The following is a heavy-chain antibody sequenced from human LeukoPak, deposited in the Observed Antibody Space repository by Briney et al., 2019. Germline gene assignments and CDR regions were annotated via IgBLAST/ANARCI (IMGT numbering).Heavy chain of an antibody. D-gene: IGHD5-18*01. V-gene: IGHV4-59*01. CDR1: GVSITSNY. CDR2: THHSGST. CDR3: ARSSGHSYGDFDY. Sequence: SETLSLTCSVSGVSITSNYWSWIRQPPGKGLEWIGYTHHSGSTSYNPSLKSRITISLDTSNNQFSLKLSSVTAADTAVYYCARSSGHSYGDFDYWGQRTLVTVSS. J-gene: IGHJ4*02.